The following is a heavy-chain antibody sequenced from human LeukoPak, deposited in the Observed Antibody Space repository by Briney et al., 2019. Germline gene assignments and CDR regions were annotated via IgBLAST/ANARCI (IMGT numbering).Heavy chain of an antibody. Sequence: GESLKISCKGSGYNFTNYWIGWVRQMPGKGLEWMGIIYPGDSDTRYSPSFQGQVTISADKSISTAYLQWSSLKASDTAMYYCARRNRGAIAAAPAGPVDYWGQGTLVTVSS. CDR1: GYNFTNYW. CDR2: IYPGDSDT. D-gene: IGHD6-13*01. CDR3: ARRNRGAIAAAPAGPVDY. V-gene: IGHV5-51*01. J-gene: IGHJ4*02.